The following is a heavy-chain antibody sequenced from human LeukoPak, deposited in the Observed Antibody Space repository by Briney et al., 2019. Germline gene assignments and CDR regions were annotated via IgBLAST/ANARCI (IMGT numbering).Heavy chain of an antibody. Sequence: SETLSLTCTVSGGSVSSGSYYRSWIRQPPGKGLEWIGYIYYSGSTNYNPSLKSRVTISVDTSKNQFSLKLSSVTAADTAVYYCARVHRSYSSSWYMIDYWGQGTLVTVSS. J-gene: IGHJ4*02. CDR2: IYYSGST. CDR1: GGSVSSGSYY. D-gene: IGHD6-13*01. V-gene: IGHV4-61*01. CDR3: ARVHRSYSSSWYMIDY.